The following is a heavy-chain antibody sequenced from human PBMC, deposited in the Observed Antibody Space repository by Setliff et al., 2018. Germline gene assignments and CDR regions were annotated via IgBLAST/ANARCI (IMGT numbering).Heavy chain of an antibody. CDR3: ARIYASGSNFDAFDI. CDR1: GASISSGAYY. J-gene: IGHJ3*02. CDR2: IYYSGST. V-gene: IGHV4-31*03. D-gene: IGHD3-10*01. Sequence: PSETLSLTCTVSGASISSGAYYWSWIRQHPGKGLEWIGYIYYSGSTYFNPSLESRVTMPVDTSKNQFSLNLSSVTAADTAVYYCARIYASGSNFDAFDIWGQGTMVTVSS.